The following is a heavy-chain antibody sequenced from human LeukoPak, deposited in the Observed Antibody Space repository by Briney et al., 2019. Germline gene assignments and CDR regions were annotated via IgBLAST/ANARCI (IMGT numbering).Heavy chain of an antibody. J-gene: IGHJ4*02. V-gene: IGHV5-51*01. Sequence: GESLKISCQGSGYSFTSYWIGWVRQMPGKGLEWMGIIHSADSNTKYSPSFQGQVTISADKSISTAYLQWSGLKASDTAMYYCAGARHGDYRWDYWGQGTLVTVSS. CDR3: AGARHGDYRWDY. CDR1: GYSFTSYW. D-gene: IGHD4-17*01. CDR2: IHSADSNT.